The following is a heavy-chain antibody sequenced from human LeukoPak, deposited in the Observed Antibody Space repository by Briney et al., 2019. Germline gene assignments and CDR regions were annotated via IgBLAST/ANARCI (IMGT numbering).Heavy chain of an antibody. CDR1: GGSISSSNW. D-gene: IGHD3-22*01. V-gene: IGHV4-4*02. CDR3: ARENRDYDSSGPFDY. CDR2: IYHSGST. Sequence: PSETLSLTCAVSGGSISSSNWWSWVRQPPGKGLEWIGEIYHSGSTNYNPSLKSRVTISADKSKNQFSLKLSSVTAADTAVYYCARENRDYDSSGPFDYWGQGTLVTVSS. J-gene: IGHJ4*02.